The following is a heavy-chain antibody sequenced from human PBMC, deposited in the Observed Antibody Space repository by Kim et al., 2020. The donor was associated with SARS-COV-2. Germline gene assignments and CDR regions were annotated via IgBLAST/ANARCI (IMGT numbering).Heavy chain of an antibody. CDR1: GGSISSYY. CDR3: ARHGGGFNDAFDI. D-gene: IGHD3-10*01. J-gene: IGHJ3*02. V-gene: IGHV4-59*08. CDR2: IYYSGST. Sequence: SETLSLTCTVSGGSISSYYWSWIRQPPGKGLEWIGYIYYSGSTNYNPSLKSRVTISVDTSKNQFSLKLSSVTAADTAVYYCARHGGGFNDAFDIWGQGTMVTVSS.